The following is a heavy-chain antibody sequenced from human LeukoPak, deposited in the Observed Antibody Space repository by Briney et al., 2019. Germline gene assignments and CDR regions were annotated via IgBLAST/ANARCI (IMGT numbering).Heavy chain of an antibody. CDR1: GYTFTSYG. D-gene: IGHD2-2*01. CDR3: ARQNCSTTSCYSDY. CDR2: ISAYNGNT. Sequence: HEASVKVSCKASGYTFTSYGISWVRQAPGQGLEWMGWISAYNGNTNYAQKLQGRVTMTTDTSTSTAYMELRGLRSDDTAMYFCARQNCSTTSCYSDYWGQGTLVTVSS. V-gene: IGHV1-18*01. J-gene: IGHJ4*03.